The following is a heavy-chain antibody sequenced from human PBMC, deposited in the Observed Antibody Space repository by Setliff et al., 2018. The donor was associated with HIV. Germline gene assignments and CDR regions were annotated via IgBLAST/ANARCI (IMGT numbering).Heavy chain of an antibody. Sequence: GGSLRLSCAASGFSFSSYEMNWVRQAPGKGLEWVANIKEDGSEKYYVDSVKGRFTVSRDNTKNSLYLQMNSLRAEDTAVYYCASVSWARNFDYWGQGALVTVSS. V-gene: IGHV3-7*01. D-gene: IGHD7-27*01. CDR1: GFSFSSYE. J-gene: IGHJ4*02. CDR2: IKEDGSEK. CDR3: ASVSWARNFDY.